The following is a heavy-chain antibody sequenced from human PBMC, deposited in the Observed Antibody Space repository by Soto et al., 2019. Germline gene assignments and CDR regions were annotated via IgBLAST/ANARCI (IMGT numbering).Heavy chain of an antibody. Sequence: SETLSLTCTVSGGSISSGGYYWSWIRQHPGKGLEWIGYIYYSGSTYYNPSLKSRVTISVDTSKNQFSLKLSSVTAADTAVYYCAREAYCGGDCSLIDYWGQGTLVTVSS. CDR3: AREAYCGGDCSLIDY. J-gene: IGHJ4*02. D-gene: IGHD2-21*02. CDR2: IYYSGST. V-gene: IGHV4-31*03. CDR1: GGSISSGGYY.